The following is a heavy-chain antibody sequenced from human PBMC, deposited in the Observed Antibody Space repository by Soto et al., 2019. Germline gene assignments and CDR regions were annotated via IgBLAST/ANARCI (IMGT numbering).Heavy chain of an antibody. Sequence: GGSLRLSCAASGFTFSSYAVSWVRQAPAKGLEWVSAISGSGSGTYYADSVKGRFTISRDNSKNTLYLQMNSLRAEDTAVYYCANSIAAAGIAMDYWGQGTLVTVSS. V-gene: IGHV3-23*01. D-gene: IGHD6-13*01. CDR1: GFTFSSYA. CDR3: ANSIAAAGIAMDY. J-gene: IGHJ4*02. CDR2: ISGSGSGT.